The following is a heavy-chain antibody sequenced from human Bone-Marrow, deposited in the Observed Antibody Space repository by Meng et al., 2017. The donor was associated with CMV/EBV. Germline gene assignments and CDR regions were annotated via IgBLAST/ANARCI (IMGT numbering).Heavy chain of an antibody. CDR1: GFTFSSYW. J-gene: IGHJ4*02. CDR2: IYSGGST. Sequence: GGSLRLSCAASGFTFSSYWMHWVCQAPGKGLEWVSVIYSGGSTYYADSVKGRFTISRDNSKTTLYLQMNSLRAEDTAVYYCARGPDYSYFDYWGQGTLVTVSS. V-gene: IGHV3-53*01. CDR3: ARGPDYSYFDY. D-gene: IGHD4-11*01.